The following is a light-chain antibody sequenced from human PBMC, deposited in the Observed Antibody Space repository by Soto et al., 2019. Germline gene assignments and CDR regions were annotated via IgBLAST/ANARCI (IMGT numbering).Light chain of an antibody. J-gene: IGLJ3*02. Sequence: QTVVTQPPSASGAPGQWVTIPCSGSRSNIGSHYISWYQHLPGTAPKLLIYKDSQRPSGVPDRFSGSKSGTSASLAIGGLRSEDEGSYYCATWDDSLGRRVLFGGGTKLTVL. CDR1: RSNIGSHY. CDR3: ATWDDSLGRRVL. CDR2: KDS. V-gene: IGLV1-47*01.